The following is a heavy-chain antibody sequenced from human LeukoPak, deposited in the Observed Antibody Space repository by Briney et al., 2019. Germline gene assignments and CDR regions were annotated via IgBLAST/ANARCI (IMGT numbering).Heavy chain of an antibody. CDR3: AKGGVDVVRYFDY. D-gene: IGHD1-26*01. Sequence: GGSLRLSCAASGFTVSSNYMSWVRQAPGKGLEWVSGISWNSGSIGYADSVKGRFTISRDNAKNSLYLQMNSLRAEDTALYYCAKGGVDVVRYFDYWGQGTLVTVSS. CDR2: ISWNSGSI. J-gene: IGHJ4*02. V-gene: IGHV3-9*01. CDR1: GFTVSSNY.